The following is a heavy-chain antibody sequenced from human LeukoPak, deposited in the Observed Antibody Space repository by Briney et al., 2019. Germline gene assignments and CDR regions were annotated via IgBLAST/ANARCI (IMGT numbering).Heavy chain of an antibody. CDR3: ARDASILDY. Sequence: ASLKVSCKASGYTFTSYGISWVRQAPGQGLEWMGWISAYNGNTNYAQKFQGRVTMTTDTPTTTAYTERRSLRSHDTAVYYCARDASILDYWGQGTPVTASS. CDR2: ISAYNGNT. D-gene: IGHD2-21*01. J-gene: IGHJ4*02. CDR1: GYTFTSYG. V-gene: IGHV1-18*01.